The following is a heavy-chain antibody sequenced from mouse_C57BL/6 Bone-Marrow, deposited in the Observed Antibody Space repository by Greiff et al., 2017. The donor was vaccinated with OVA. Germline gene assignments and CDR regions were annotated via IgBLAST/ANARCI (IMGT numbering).Heavy chain of an antibody. V-gene: IGHV1-85*01. J-gene: IGHJ2*01. Sequence: QVQLQQSGPELVKPGASVKLSCKASGYTFTSYDINWVKQRPGQGLEWIGWIYPRDGSTKYNEKFKGKATLTVDTSSSTAYMELHSLTSEDSAVYFCARQKVYDGYLYYFDYWGQGTTLTVSS. CDR1: GYTFTSYD. CDR2: IYPRDGST. D-gene: IGHD2-3*01. CDR3: ARQKVYDGYLYYFDY.